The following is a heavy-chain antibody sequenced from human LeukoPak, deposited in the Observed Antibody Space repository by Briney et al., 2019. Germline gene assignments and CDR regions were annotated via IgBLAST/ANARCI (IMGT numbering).Heavy chain of an antibody. Sequence: GGSLRVSCAASAYTFSTYWMHWVRQAPGKGLVWVSRINSDGSSTRYADSVKGRFTISRDNSKNTVYLQMNSLRVEDTAIYYCARSGSGWFDRWGQGTLVTVSS. V-gene: IGHV3-74*01. CDR1: AYTFSTYW. D-gene: IGHD6-19*01. CDR2: INSDGSST. J-gene: IGHJ5*02. CDR3: ARSGSGWFDR.